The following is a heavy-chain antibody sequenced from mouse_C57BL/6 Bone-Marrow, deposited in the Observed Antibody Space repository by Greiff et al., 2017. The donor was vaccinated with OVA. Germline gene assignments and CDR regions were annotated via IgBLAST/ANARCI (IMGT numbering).Heavy chain of an antibody. CDR3: AKVRYYGSSYGYFDV. J-gene: IGHJ1*03. D-gene: IGHD1-1*01. Sequence: QVQLQQSGPGLVQPSQSLSITCTVSGFSLTSYGVHWVRQPPGKGLEWLGVIWSGGSTDYNAAFISRLSISKDNSKSQVFLKMNSLQADDTAIYYWAKVRYYGSSYGYFDVWGTGTTVTVSS. V-gene: IGHV2-4*01. CDR1: GFSLTSYG. CDR2: IWSGGST.